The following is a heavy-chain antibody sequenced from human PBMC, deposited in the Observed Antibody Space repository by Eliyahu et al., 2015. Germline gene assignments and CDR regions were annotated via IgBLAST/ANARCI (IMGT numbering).Heavy chain of an antibody. D-gene: IGHD1-26*01. CDR1: GYDFTTYL. V-gene: IGHV5-10-1*03. J-gene: IGHJ2*01. CDR3: ARLVGATGGWAWYFDL. CDR2: IDPSDSHI. Sequence: EVQLVQPGAEVKKPGEXLKISCKGSGYDFTTYLIGGXAPXPEKGLEWLGNIDPSDSHIDYSPSFQGHVTISVDKSITTAYLQWSSLKDSDTAMYYCARLVGATGGWAWYFDLWGRGTLVTVSS.